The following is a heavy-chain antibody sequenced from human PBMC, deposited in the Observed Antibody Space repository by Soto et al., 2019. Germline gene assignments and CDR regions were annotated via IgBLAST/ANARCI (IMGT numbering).Heavy chain of an antibody. CDR2: IYPVDSDT. J-gene: IGHJ6*02. V-gene: IGHV5-51*01. Sequence: GESLKISCKGSGYSFTSYWIGWVRQMPGKGLEWMGVIYPVDSDTRYSPSFQGQVSISADKSLSTAYLQWSSLKASDTAMYYCARGDYDILTGNYKSYFGMDVWGQGTTVTVSS. CDR1: GYSFTSYW. D-gene: IGHD3-9*01. CDR3: ARGDYDILTGNYKSYFGMDV.